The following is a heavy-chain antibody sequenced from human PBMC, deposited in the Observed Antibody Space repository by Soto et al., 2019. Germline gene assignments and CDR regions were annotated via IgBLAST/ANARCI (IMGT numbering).Heavy chain of an antibody. CDR2: ISGGGDRT. V-gene: IGHV3-23*01. CDR1: GFTFINYA. D-gene: IGHD2-2*01. CDR3: ARKVLGSTSRPDWWYFDL. J-gene: IGHJ2*01. Sequence: EVQLLESGGGLVQPGGSLRLSCVGSGFTFINYAMNWVRQTPGKGLEWVSTISGGGDRTFDANTVNGRFTISRDNSKNTVNLHMHSLRADDTAVYYCARKVLGSTSRPDWWYFDLWGRGTLVTVSS.